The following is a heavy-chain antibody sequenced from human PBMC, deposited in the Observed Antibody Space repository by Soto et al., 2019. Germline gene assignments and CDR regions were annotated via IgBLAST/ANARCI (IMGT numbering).Heavy chain of an antibody. V-gene: IGHV4-59*01. D-gene: IGHD2-2*02. Sequence: QVQLQESGPGLVKPSEPLSLTCTVSGGSISSYYWSWIRQPPGKGLEWIGYIYYSGRTNYNPSLKSRVTISVDTSKNQFSLKLSSVTAADTAVYYCARGYCSSTSCYIWDNWFDPWGQGTLVTVSS. CDR2: IYYSGRT. CDR3: ARGYCSSTSCYIWDNWFDP. J-gene: IGHJ5*02. CDR1: GGSISSYY.